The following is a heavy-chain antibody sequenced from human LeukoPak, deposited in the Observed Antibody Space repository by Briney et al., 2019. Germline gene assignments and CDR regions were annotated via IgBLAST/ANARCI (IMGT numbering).Heavy chain of an antibody. CDR2: ISYDGSNK. CDR1: GFTFSSYA. CDR3: AKTSLTIFRVVGGAFDI. Sequence: PGGSLRLSCAASGFTFSSYAMHWVRQAPGKGLEWVAVISYDGSNKYYADSVKGRFTISRDDSKNTLYLQMNSLRAEDTALYYCAKTSLTIFRVVGGAFDIWGQGTMVTVSS. J-gene: IGHJ3*02. V-gene: IGHV3-30-3*01. D-gene: IGHD3-3*01.